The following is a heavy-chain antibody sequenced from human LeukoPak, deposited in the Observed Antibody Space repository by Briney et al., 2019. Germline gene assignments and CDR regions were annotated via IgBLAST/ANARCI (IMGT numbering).Heavy chain of an antibody. CDR1: GFTFSSYS. CDR2: ISSSGGNT. CDR3: ATLNTPFDY. D-gene: IGHD2-15*01. V-gene: IGHV3-23*01. J-gene: IGHJ4*02. Sequence: PGGSLRLSCVASGFTFSSYSMNWVRQAPGKGLEWVSSISSSGGNTYYAGSVRGRFTISRDNSKNTLYLQMSSLRAEDTAVYFCATLNTPFDYWGQGILVTVSS.